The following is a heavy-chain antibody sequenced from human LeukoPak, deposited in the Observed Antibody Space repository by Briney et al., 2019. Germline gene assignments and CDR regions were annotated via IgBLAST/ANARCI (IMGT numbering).Heavy chain of an antibody. D-gene: IGHD2-2*01. CDR1: GGSFSGYY. J-gene: IGHJ6*02. CDR2: FNHSGST. Sequence: PSETLSLTCAVYGGSFSGYYWSWIRQPPGKGLEWLGEFNHSGSTNYNPSLKSRVTISVDTSKNQFSLKLSSVTAADTAVYYCASGEVAVPADTDLTSGMDVWGQGTTVTVSS. V-gene: IGHV4-34*01. CDR3: ASGEVAVPADTDLTSGMDV.